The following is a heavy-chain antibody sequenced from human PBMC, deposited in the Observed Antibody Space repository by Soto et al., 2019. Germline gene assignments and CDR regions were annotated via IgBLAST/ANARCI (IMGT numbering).Heavy chain of an antibody. D-gene: IGHD5-12*01. CDR1: GGSISSGGYY. CDR2: IYYSGST. J-gene: IGHJ5*02. CDR3: ARDIVATGFFDP. Sequence: SETLSLTCTVSGGSISSGGYYWSWIRQHPGKGLEWIGYIYYSGSTYYNPSLKSRVTISVDTSKNQFSLKLSSVTAADTAVYYCARDIVATGFFDPWGQGTLVTVSS. V-gene: IGHV4-31*03.